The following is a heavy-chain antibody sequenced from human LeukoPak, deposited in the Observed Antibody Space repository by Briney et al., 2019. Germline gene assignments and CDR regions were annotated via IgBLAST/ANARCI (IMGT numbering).Heavy chain of an antibody. Sequence: ASQTLSLTCAVSGGSISSGGYSWSWIRQPPGKGLEWIGYIYHSGSTYYNPSLKSRVTISVDRSKNQFSLKLSSVTAADTAVYYCARRGTAMVKFDPWGQGTLVTVSS. D-gene: IGHD5-18*01. CDR1: GGSISSGGYS. V-gene: IGHV4-30-2*01. CDR2: IYHSGST. CDR3: ARRGTAMVKFDP. J-gene: IGHJ5*02.